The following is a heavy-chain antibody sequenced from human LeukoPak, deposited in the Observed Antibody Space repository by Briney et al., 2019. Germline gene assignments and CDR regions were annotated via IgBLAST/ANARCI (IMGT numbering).Heavy chain of an antibody. D-gene: IGHD6-6*01. V-gene: IGHV4-59*01. CDR2: IYYSGST. J-gene: IGHJ4*02. CDR3: VRGTSSSVDFDY. Sequence: RSETLSLTCTVWGGSMSRYYWGWVRQPPGKGGECIGYIYYSGSTNYHPPLKSRVTISIDTSKNQFSLKLSSVTAADTAMYYCVRGTSSSVDFDYWGQGTLVTVSS. CDR1: GGSMSRYY.